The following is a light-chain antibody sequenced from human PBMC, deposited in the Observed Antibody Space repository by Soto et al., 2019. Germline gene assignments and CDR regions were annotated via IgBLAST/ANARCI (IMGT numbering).Light chain of an antibody. CDR2: DIS. V-gene: IGKV3-11*01. CDR3: QQRNYWQVT. CDR1: QSVSSY. J-gene: IGKJ5*01. Sequence: ESVLPQSQATLSFSPGERATLSCRASQSVSSYLAWYQQKPGQAPRLLIYDISNRATGIPARFSGSGSGTDFTLTISSLEPEDFAVYYCQQRNYWQVTFGQGTRLEIK.